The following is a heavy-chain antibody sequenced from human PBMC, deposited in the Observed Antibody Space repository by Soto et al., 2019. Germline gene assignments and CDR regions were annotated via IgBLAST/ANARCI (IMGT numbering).Heavy chain of an antibody. CDR3: ILGGYDVPYPY. J-gene: IGHJ4*02. V-gene: IGHV3-33*01. Sequence: QVQLVESGGGVVQPGRSLRLSCAASGFTFSSYGMHWVRQAPGKGLEWVAVIWYDGSNKYYADSVKGRFTISRDNSKNTLYLQMNSLRAEDTAVYYCILGGYDVPYPYWGQGTLVTVSS. CDR1: GFTFSSYG. CDR2: IWYDGSNK. D-gene: IGHD5-12*01.